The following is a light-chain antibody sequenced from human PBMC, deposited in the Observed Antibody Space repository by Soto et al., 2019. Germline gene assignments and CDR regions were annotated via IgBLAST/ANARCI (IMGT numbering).Light chain of an antibody. CDR2: DAS. CDR3: QQCSYWLLFT. V-gene: IGKV3-15*01. CDR1: QSVSRY. J-gene: IGKJ5*01. Sequence: EIVMTQSPATLSVSPGETATLSCRASQSVSRYLAWYQHRPGQAPRLLIYDASTRATGIPARFSGSGSGTEFTLTISGLQSEDFAVYSCQQCSYWLLFTFGQGTRLEIK.